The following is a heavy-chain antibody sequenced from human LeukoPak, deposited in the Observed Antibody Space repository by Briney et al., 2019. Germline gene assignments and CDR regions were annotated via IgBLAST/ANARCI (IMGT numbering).Heavy chain of an antibody. Sequence: PVKVSCKASGGTFSSYAISWVRQAPGQGLEWMGGIIPIFGTANYAQKFQGRVTITADESTSTAYMELSSLRSEDTAVYYCARARITMVRGVITNYYYYYMDVWGKGTTVTISS. CDR2: IIPIFGTA. CDR1: GGTFSSYA. D-gene: IGHD3-10*01. CDR3: ARARITMVRGVITNYYYYYMDV. V-gene: IGHV1-69*01. J-gene: IGHJ6*03.